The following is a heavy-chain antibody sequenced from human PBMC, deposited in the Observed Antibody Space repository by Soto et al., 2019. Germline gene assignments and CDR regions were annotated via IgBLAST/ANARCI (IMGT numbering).Heavy chain of an antibody. V-gene: IGHV6-1*01. CDR1: GDSVSSNSAA. D-gene: IGHD6-19*01. Sequence: PSQTLSLTCAISGDSVSSNSAAWNWIRQSPSRGLEWLGRTYYRYKWYNDYAISVKRRITINPDTSKKQYSMKLKSVTPKDTDVYYCARVEQWLVANWFDPWGQGTLVTVSS. CDR3: ARVEQWLVANWFDP. CDR2: TYYRYKWYN. J-gene: IGHJ5*02.